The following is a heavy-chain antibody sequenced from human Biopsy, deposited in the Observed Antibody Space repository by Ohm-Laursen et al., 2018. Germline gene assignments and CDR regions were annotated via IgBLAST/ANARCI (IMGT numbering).Heavy chain of an antibody. D-gene: IGHD3-22*01. Sequence: TLSLTCAVSGGSISSGGSYWSWLRQRPGKGLEWIGYILNSANTYYNPSLKNIITISGDTSKNQFSLKLNSVTAADTSVYYCARGDYFDSNGYFWFDPWGQGTLVTVSS. CDR2: ILNSANT. J-gene: IGHJ5*02. CDR1: GGSISSGGSY. V-gene: IGHV4-31*01. CDR3: ARGDYFDSNGYFWFDP.